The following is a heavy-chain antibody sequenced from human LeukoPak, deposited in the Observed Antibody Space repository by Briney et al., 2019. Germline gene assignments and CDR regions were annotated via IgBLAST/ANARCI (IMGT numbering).Heavy chain of an antibody. CDR1: GYTFTSYP. CDR2: ITTYNGNT. Sequence: ASVKGSCKASGYTFTSYPISWVRQAPGQGLEWVGWITTYNGNTNYAQKLQGKVTMTTDTSTRTAYMELRRLTSDDTAVYYCARDPLRSTWSTYYNALDVWGQGTTVTVSS. J-gene: IGHJ6*02. D-gene: IGHD6-13*01. CDR3: ARDPLRSTWSTYYNALDV. V-gene: IGHV1-18*01.